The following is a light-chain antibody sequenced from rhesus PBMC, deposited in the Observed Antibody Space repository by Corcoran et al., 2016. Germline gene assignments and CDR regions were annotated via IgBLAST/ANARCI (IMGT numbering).Light chain of an antibody. J-gene: IGKJ4*01. CDR1: QAISTY. Sequence: DIQMTQSPSSLSASVGDRVTITCRASQAISTYLAWYQQKPGKAPKLLIYAASTLQSGVPSRFSGSGSGTDFTLNISSLQPEDFSTYYCQQHNSYPLTFGGGTKVELK. CDR3: QQHNSYPLT. V-gene: IGKV1-25*01. CDR2: AAS.